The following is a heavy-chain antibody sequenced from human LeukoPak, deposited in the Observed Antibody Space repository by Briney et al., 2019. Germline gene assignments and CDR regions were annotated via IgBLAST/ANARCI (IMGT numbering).Heavy chain of an antibody. CDR1: GFTFSSYA. CDR3: AKDPRFGIAAAGTHFDY. V-gene: IGHV3-23*01. D-gene: IGHD6-13*01. J-gene: IGHJ4*02. Sequence: GGSLRLSCAASGFTFSSYAMSWVRQAPGKGLEWVSAISGSGGSTYYADSVKGRFTISRDNSKNTLYLQMNSLRAEDTAVYYCAKDPRFGIAAAGTHFDYWGQGTLVTVSS. CDR2: ISGSGGST.